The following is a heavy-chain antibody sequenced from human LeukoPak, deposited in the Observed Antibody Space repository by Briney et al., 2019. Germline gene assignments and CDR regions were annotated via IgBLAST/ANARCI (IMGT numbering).Heavy chain of an antibody. V-gene: IGHV3-30*02. CDR3: AKDGLRGYSYGYRVPVVRFDY. D-gene: IGHD5-18*01. CDR2: IRYDGSNK. J-gene: IGHJ4*02. Sequence: GGSLRLSCAASGFTFSSYGMHWVRQAPGKGLEWVAFIRYDGSNKYYADSVKGRFTISRDNSKNTLYMQMSSLRAEDTAVYYCAKDGLRGYSYGYRVPVVRFDYWGQGTLVTVSS. CDR1: GFTFSSYG.